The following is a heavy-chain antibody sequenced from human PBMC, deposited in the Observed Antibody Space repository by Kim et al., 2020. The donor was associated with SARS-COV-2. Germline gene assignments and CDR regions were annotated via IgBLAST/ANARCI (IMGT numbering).Heavy chain of an antibody. CDR3: ARILWFGETYFYYYYGMDV. V-gene: IGHV4-39*01. J-gene: IGHJ6*02. D-gene: IGHD3-10*01. CDR1: GGSISSSSYY. CDR2: IYYSGST. Sequence: SETLSLTCTVSGGSISSSSYYWGWIRQPPGKGLEWIGSIYYSGSTYYNPSLKSRVTISVDTSKNQFSLKLSSVTAADTAVYYCARILWFGETYFYYYYGMDVWGQGTTVTVSS.